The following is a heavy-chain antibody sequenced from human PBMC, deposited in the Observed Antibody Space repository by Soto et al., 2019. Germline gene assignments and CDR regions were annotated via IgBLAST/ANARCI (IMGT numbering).Heavy chain of an antibody. V-gene: IGHV3-21*01. D-gene: IGHD5-12*01. J-gene: IGHJ3*02. CDR1: GFTFSSYS. Sequence: EVQLVESGGGLVKPGGSLRLSCAASGFTFSSYSMNWVRPAPGKGLEWVSSISSSSSYIYYADSVKGRFTISRDNAKNSLYLQMNSLRAEDTAVYYCARDLLGYSGYEAAFDIWGQGTMVTVSS. CDR3: ARDLLGYSGYEAAFDI. CDR2: ISSSSSYI.